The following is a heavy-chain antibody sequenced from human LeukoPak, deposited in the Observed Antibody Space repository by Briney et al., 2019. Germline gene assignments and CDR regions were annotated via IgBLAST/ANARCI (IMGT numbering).Heavy chain of an antibody. V-gene: IGHV3-23*01. J-gene: IGHJ4*02. Sequence: GGSLRLSCAASGFIFTDYAMNWVRQVPGTGLEWVSAISASGDDTYYADFVKGRFTISRGNSKNTLYLQMNSLRAEDTAVYYCAKDRVVIMPASLNYWGQGTLVTVSS. CDR2: ISASGDDT. CDR3: AKDRVVIMPASLNY. CDR1: GFIFTDYA. D-gene: IGHD2-21*01.